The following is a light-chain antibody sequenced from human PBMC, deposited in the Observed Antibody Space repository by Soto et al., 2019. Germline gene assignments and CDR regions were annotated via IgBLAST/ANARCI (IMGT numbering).Light chain of an antibody. J-gene: IGKJ2*01. CDR1: QTVGSGY. Sequence: EIVLTQSPGTLSLSPGERATLSCRASQTVGSGYLAWYQQKPGQAPRLLIHTASSRATGIPDRFSGSGSGTDFTLTISRLGPEDFALYYCQQYSNSPYTFGQGSKLEIK. CDR2: TAS. CDR3: QQYSNSPYT. V-gene: IGKV3-20*01.